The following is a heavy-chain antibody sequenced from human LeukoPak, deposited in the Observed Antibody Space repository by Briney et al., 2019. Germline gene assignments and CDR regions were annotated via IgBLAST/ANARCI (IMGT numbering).Heavy chain of an antibody. V-gene: IGHV3-21*01. Sequence: GGPLRLSCAASGFTFSSYSMNWVRQAPGKGLEWVSSISSSSSYIYYADSVKGRFTISRDNAKNSLYLQMNSLRAEDTAVYYCARAKGIRIMITFGGVRPYYFDYWGQGTLVTVSS. J-gene: IGHJ4*02. CDR3: ARAKGIRIMITFGGVRPYYFDY. D-gene: IGHD3-16*01. CDR2: ISSSSSYI. CDR1: GFTFSSYS.